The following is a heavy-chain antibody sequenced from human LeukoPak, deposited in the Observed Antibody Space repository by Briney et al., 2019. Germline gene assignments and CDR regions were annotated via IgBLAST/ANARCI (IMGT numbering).Heavy chain of an antibody. CDR3: AKAGYCSSTSCYYYYYMDV. J-gene: IGHJ6*03. Sequence: GGSLRLSCAASGFTFCSYAMSWVRQAPGEGLEWVSAISGSGGSTYYADSVKGRFTISRDNSKNTLYLQMNSLRAEDTAVYYCAKAGYCSSTSCYYYYYMDVWGKGTTVTVSS. V-gene: IGHV3-23*01. CDR2: ISGSGGST. CDR1: GFTFCSYA. D-gene: IGHD2-2*01.